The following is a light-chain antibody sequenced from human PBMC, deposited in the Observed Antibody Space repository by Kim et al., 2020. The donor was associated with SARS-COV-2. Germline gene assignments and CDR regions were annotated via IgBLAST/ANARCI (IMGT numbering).Light chain of an antibody. CDR1: QSVSSGY. J-gene: IGKJ2*01. CDR3: HQYGSSPYT. CDR2: GAS. V-gene: IGKV3-20*01. Sequence: EIVLTQSPGTLSLSPGERATLSCRASQSVSSGYLAWFQQKHGQAPRLLIYGASSRATGIPGRFSGSVSGTDFTLTISRLEPEDFAVYYCHQYGSSPYTFGQGTKLEIK.